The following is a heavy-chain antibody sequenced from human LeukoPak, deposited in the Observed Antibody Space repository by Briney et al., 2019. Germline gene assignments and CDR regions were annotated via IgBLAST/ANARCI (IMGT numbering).Heavy chain of an antibody. CDR3: TRVDYYSTSAFFDY. D-gene: IGHD2-21*01. CDR2: IRNKLYGGTA. J-gene: IGHJ4*02. Sequence: PGGSLRLSCAASGFTFGDHAMSWVRQAPRKGLEWVGFIRNKLYGGTAEYAASVKGRFTISRDDSKSIAYLQMNSLKTEDTAMYYCTRVDYYSTSAFFDYWGQGTLVTVSS. V-gene: IGHV3-49*04. CDR1: GFTFGDHA.